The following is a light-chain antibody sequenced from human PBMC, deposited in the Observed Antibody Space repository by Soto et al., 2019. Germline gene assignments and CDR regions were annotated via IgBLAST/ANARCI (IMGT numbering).Light chain of an antibody. CDR1: QSVSSY. CDR3: QQRSSWPLT. Sequence: EIVLTQSPATLSLSPGERATLSCRASQSVSSYLAWYQQKPGQAPRLLIYGASSRATGIPARFSGSGSGTDFTLTISSLEPQDFAVYYCQQRSSWPLTFGGGTKVEIK. CDR2: GAS. J-gene: IGKJ4*01. V-gene: IGKV3-11*01.